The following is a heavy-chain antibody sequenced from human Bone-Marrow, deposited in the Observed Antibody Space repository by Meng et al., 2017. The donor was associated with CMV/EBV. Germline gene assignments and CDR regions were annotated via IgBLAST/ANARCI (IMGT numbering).Heavy chain of an antibody. V-gene: IGHV1-8*03. CDR1: GYTFTGYY. J-gene: IGHJ6*02. D-gene: IGHD3-3*01. Sequence: ASVKVSCKASGYTFTGYYMHWVRQATGQGLEWMGWMNPNSGNTGYAQKFQGRVTITRNTSISTAYMELSSLRSEDTAVYYCARWQDTYYDFWSGYPSYYYYGMDVWGQGNTVTVSS. CDR2: MNPNSGNT. CDR3: ARWQDTYYDFWSGYPSYYYYGMDV.